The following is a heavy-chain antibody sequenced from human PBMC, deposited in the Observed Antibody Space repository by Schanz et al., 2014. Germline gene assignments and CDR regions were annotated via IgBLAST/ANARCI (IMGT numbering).Heavy chain of an antibody. CDR1: GFGFDDYA. D-gene: IGHD3-22*01. Sequence: EVQLVESGGGVVRPGGSLRLSCAASGFGFDDYAMSWVRQAPGKGLEWVSYISGSSSTKYYADSVKGRFTISRDNGKKSLYLQKNTVRAEDTALYFCARDYESALSSPRHDAFDVWGQGTVVTVSS. CDR2: ISGSSSTK. CDR3: ARDYESALSSPRHDAFDV. J-gene: IGHJ3*01. V-gene: IGHV3-48*01.